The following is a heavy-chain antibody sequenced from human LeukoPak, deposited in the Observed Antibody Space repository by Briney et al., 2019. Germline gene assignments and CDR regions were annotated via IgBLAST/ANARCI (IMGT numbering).Heavy chain of an antibody. CDR2: IYYSGST. J-gene: IGHJ6*04. CDR3: ARDARGYCSSTSCYEDYGMDV. D-gene: IGHD2-2*01. CDR1: GGSISSGDYY. Sequence: SETLSLTCTVSGGSISSGDYYWGWIRQPPGKGLEWIGYIYYSGSTYYNPSLKSRVTISVDTSKNQFSPKLSSVTAADTAVYYCARDARGYCSSTSCYEDYGMDVWGKGTTVTVSS. V-gene: IGHV4-30-4*01.